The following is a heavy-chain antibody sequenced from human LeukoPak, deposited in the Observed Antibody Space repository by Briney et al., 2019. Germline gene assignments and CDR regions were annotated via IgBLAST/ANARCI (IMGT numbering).Heavy chain of an antibody. CDR1: GGSISSGSYY. J-gene: IGHJ5*02. V-gene: IGHV4-61*02. CDR2: IYTSGST. CDR3: ARAVDYYGSGSYYKRWFDP. Sequence: SETLSLTCTVSGGSISSGSYYWSWIRQPAGKGLEWIGRIYTSGSTNYNPSLKSRVTISLDTSKNQFSLKLSSVTAADTAVYYCARAVDYYGSGSYYKRWFDPWGQGTLVTVSS. D-gene: IGHD3-10*01.